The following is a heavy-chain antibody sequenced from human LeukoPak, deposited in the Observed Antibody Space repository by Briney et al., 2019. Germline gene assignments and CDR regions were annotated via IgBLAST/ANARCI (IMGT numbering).Heavy chain of an antibody. Sequence: PGGSLRLSCAASGFTFSSYAMSWVRPAPGKGLEWVSAISGSGGSTYYADSVKGRFTISRDNSKNTLYLQMNSLRAEDTAVYYCAKVMTRTMVRGVPPSDYWGQGTLVTVSS. CDR1: GFTFSSYA. CDR2: ISGSGGST. D-gene: IGHD3-10*01. J-gene: IGHJ4*02. V-gene: IGHV3-23*01. CDR3: AKVMTRTMVRGVPPSDY.